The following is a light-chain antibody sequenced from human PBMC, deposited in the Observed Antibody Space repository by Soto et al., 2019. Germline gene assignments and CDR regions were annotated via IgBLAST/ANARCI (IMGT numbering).Light chain of an antibody. CDR3: QYDVT. J-gene: IGKJ2*01. V-gene: IGKV1-5*03. Sequence: DIQMTQSPSTLSASVGDRVTVTCRASQSISGWLAWYQQKPGKAPKLLIHQVSNLQTGVPSRFSGSGSGTEFTLTISSLQPDDVATYYCQYDVTFGQGTKLEIK. CDR2: QVS. CDR1: QSISGW.